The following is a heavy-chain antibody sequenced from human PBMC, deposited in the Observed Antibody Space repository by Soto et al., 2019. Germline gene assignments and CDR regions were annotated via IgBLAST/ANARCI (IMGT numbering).Heavy chain of an antibody. CDR1: GGSISSGGYS. J-gene: IGHJ4*02. CDR3: ARGGLLPDY. V-gene: IGHV4-30-2*01. D-gene: IGHD6-19*01. Sequence: QLQLQESGSGLVKPSQTLSLTCAVSGGSISSGGYSWSWIRQPPGKGLEWIGYISHSGSTYYNPSLKXRXTXXVDRSKNQFSLQLSSVTAADTAVYYCARGGLLPDYWGQGTLVTVSS. CDR2: ISHSGST.